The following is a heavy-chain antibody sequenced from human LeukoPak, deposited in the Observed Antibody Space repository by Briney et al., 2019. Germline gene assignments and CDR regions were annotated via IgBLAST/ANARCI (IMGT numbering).Heavy chain of an antibody. J-gene: IGHJ5*02. V-gene: IGHV7-4-1*02. CDR1: GYTFTSYA. D-gene: IGHD6-13*01. CDR2: INTNTGNP. CDR3: ARDFSRAAAGTYDWFDP. Sequence: ASVKVSSKASGYTFTSYAMNWVRQAPGQGLEWMGWINTNTGNPTYAQGFTGRFVFSLDTSVSTAYLQISSLKAEDTAVYYCARDFSRAAAGTYDWFDPWGQGTLVTVSS.